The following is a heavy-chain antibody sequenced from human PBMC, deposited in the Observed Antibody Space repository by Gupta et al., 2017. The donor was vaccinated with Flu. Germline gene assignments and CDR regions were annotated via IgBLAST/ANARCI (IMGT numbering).Heavy chain of an antibody. D-gene: IGHD3-10*01. CDR3: AREGTRGDWFDP. Sequence: QVQLQESGPGLVKPSQTLSLTCTVSGDSISSGSYYWSWIRQPAGKGLEWIGRIYSNDNTNYNPSLKSRVTMSLDMSKNQFSLKLRSVTAADTAVYYCAREGTRGDWFDPWGQGTLVTVSS. J-gene: IGHJ5*02. CDR1: GDSISSGSYY. V-gene: IGHV4-61*02. CDR2: IYSNDNT.